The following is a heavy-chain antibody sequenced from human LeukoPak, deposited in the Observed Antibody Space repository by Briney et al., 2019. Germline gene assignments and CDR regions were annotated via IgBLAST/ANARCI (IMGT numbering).Heavy chain of an antibody. J-gene: IGHJ4*02. D-gene: IGHD1-26*01. Sequence: GGSLGLSCAASGFTVSSNYMSWVRQAPGKGLEWVSVVYSGGSTYYADSVKGRFTISRDNSKNTLYLQMNSLRAEDTAVYYCASQGATWGDYWGQGTLVTVSS. CDR1: GFTVSSNY. V-gene: IGHV3-53*01. CDR3: ASQGATWGDY. CDR2: VYSGGST.